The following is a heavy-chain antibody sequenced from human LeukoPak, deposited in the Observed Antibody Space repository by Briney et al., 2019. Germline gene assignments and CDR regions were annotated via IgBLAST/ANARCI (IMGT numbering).Heavy chain of an antibody. D-gene: IGHD3-9*01. J-gene: IGHJ4*02. V-gene: IGHV6-1*01. Sequence: SQTLSLTCAISGDSVSSNSAAWNWIRQSPSRGLEWLGRTYYRSKWYNDYAVSVQSRITINPGTSKNQFSLQLNSVTPEDTAVYYCARDLRLYYGILTGYRGFDYWGQGTLVTVSS. CDR1: GDSVSSNSAA. CDR3: ARDLRLYYGILTGYRGFDY. CDR2: TYYRSKWYN.